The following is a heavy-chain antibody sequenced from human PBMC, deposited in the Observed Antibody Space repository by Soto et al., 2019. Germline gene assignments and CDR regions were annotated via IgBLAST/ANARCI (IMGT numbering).Heavy chain of an antibody. CDR3: AYNDGELVAGVPHGPTRFTS. J-gene: IGHJ5*02. CDR2: IFWDDDK. CDR1: GFSLTTGGES. Sequence: QITLKESGPTLVKPTQTLTLTCTFSGFSLTTGGESVGWIRQPPGKALEWLAVIFWDDDKRYSPSLRSSLTITRDTSISHVVLTITNMDPGDTARYFCAYNDGELVAGVPHGPTRFTSWGPGALVTVAS. V-gene: IGHV2-5*02. D-gene: IGHD6-19*01.